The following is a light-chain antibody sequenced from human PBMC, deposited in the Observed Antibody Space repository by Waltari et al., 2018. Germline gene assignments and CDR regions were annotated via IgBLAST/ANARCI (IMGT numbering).Light chain of an antibody. V-gene: IGLV2-14*03. J-gene: IGLJ2*01. Sequence: QSALTQPASVSGSPGQSITISCTGTTSDVGAYDYVSWYQQHPGKAAKLLIYDVKSRPSGVCSRFSGSKSSNTASLTISGLQTEGEADYYCSSSTTTTLIVGGGTKLTVL. CDR2: DVK. CDR3: SSSTTTTLI. CDR1: TSDVGAYDY.